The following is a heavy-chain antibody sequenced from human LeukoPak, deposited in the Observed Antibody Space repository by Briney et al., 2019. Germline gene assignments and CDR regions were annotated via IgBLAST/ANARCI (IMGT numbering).Heavy chain of an antibody. CDR3: ARDFRGIDY. V-gene: IGHV4-61*02. J-gene: IGHJ4*02. Sequence: SETLSLTCTVSGDSINSGNFYWSWIRQPAGKGLEWIGRIYINGRTNFNPSFKSRLTMSLDTSKNQFSLNLSSVTAADTAVYYCARDFRGIDYWGQGTLVTVSS. D-gene: IGHD5-24*01. CDR2: IYINGRT. CDR1: GDSINSGNFY.